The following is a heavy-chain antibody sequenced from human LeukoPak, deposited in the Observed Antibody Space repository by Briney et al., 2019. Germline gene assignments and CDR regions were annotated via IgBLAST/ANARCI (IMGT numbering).Heavy chain of an antibody. CDR2: VNGNGGST. CDR3: AKSLYGGCDY. D-gene: IGHD3-16*02. CDR1: GFTVSSNY. J-gene: IGHJ4*02. V-gene: IGHV3-53*01. Sequence: GGSLRLSCAASGFTVSSNYMSWVRQAPGKGLEWVSGVNGNGGSTSYADSVKGRSTIFRDNSKNTVYLQMNSLRVENTAVYYCAKSLYGGCDYWGQGTVVTVSS.